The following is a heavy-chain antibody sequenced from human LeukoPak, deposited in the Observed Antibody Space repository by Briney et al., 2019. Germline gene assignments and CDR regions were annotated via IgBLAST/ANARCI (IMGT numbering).Heavy chain of an antibody. CDR1: GFTFSGYG. CDR2: IWYDGSNK. CDR3: ARVYSSGWAPFDY. D-gene: IGHD6-19*01. Sequence: GGSLRLSCAATGFTFSGYGMHWVRQAPGKGLEWVAVIWYDGSNKYYADSVKGRFTISRDNSKNTLYLQMNSLRAEDTAVYYCARVYSSGWAPFDYWGQGTLVTVSS. V-gene: IGHV3-33*01. J-gene: IGHJ4*02.